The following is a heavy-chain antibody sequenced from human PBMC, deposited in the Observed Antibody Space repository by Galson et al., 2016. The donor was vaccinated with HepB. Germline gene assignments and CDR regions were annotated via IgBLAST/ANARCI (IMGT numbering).Heavy chain of an antibody. CDR2: MFYSGTT. CDR3: ARHGYYSYAAFDI. CDR1: GGSISGYY. J-gene: IGHJ3*02. D-gene: IGHD3-22*01. Sequence: LSLTCTVSGGSISGYYWSWIRQPPGKGLAWIGNMFYSGTTNYNPSLKSRVTISVDTSKSQFSLKLSSVTAADTAIYYCARHGYYSYAAFDIWGQGTMVTVSS. V-gene: IGHV4-59*08.